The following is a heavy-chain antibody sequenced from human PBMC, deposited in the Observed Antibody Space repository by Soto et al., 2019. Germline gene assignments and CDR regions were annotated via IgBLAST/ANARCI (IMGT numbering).Heavy chain of an antibody. D-gene: IGHD6-19*01. CDR3: GRGLGGGWYYFDY. J-gene: IGHJ4*02. V-gene: IGHV1-18*01. Sequence: QVQLVQPGVEVKKPGASVKVSCKASGYTFTSYGIGWVRQAPGQGLEWMGWITVNSGNTNYPQKLQGRVTMTTDTSTSTAYMELRSLTSDDTAVYYCGRGLGGGWYYFDYWGQGTLVTVSS. CDR1: GYTFTSYG. CDR2: ITVNSGNT.